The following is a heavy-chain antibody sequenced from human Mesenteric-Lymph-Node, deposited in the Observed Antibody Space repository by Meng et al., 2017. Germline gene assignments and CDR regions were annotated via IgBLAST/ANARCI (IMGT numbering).Heavy chain of an antibody. CDR2: ISAHNGNT. Sequence: ASVKVSCKASGYTFTDYGISWVRQAPGQGLEWMGWISAHNGNTNYPQKFKGRLTMTTDTSTRAAYMELSSLRSDDTAVYYCGRYLCTSCYVRGRWFDPRGQGTLVTVSS. J-gene: IGHJ5*01. CDR3: GRYLCTSCYVRGRWFDP. CDR1: GYTFTDYG. V-gene: IGHV1-18*01. D-gene: IGHD2-2*01.